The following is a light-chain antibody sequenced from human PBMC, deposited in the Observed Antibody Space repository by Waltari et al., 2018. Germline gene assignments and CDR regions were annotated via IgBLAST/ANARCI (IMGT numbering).Light chain of an antibody. Sequence: SYELTQPPSVSVSPGQTARITCSGDALPKKYAYWYQQKSGQAPVLGIHEDNKRPPWIPDRFSGSSSGTMATVTISGAQVEDEADYYCYSIDSSDDHYVFGTGTKVTVL. CDR2: EDN. CDR3: YSIDSSDDHYV. V-gene: IGLV3-10*01. J-gene: IGLJ1*01. CDR1: ALPKKY.